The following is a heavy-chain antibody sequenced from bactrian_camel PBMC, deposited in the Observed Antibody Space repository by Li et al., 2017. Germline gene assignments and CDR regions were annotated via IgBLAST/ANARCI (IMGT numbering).Heavy chain of an antibody. CDR3: AADLRYGGYCYSWVPQSFPN. CDR2: IKGDGGRT. V-gene: IGHV3S31*01. D-gene: IGHD2*01. J-gene: IGHJ4*01. Sequence: VQLVESGGGSVQAGGSLRLSCAASGFTFSSYSMSWVRQAPGKGLEWVAAIKGDGGRTYYADSMKGRFTISRDNTKNTPYLQLNTLNSEDTAMYYCAADLRYGGYCYSWVPQSFPNSGQGTQVTVS. CDR1: GFTFSSYS.